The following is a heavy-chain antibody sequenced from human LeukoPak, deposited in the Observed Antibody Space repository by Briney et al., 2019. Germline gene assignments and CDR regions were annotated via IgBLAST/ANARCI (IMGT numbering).Heavy chain of an antibody. CDR2: VYDTGST. J-gene: IGHJ4*02. CDR3: ARGGADFWNGFTANSGFDY. D-gene: IGHD3-3*01. V-gene: IGHV4-4*07. Sequence: SETLSLTCTVSGDFASGYYWSWVRQSAAKGLEWIGRVYDTGSTNYNPSLKSRVAMSIDMSKSHFSLNLTSVTAADTAVYFCARGGADFWNGFTANSGFDYWGQGILVTVSS. CDR1: GDFASGYY.